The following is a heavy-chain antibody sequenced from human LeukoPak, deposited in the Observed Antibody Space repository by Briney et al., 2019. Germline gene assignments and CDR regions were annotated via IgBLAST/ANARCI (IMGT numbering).Heavy chain of an antibody. CDR1: GYTFTSYG. CDR3: ARRASSWYQFDY. Sequence: ASVKVSCKASGYTFTSYGISWVRQAPGQGLEWMGWFSAYNGNTDYAQNLKGRVTMTTDTSTTTAYMELRSLRSDDTAVYYCARRASSWYQFDYWGQGTLVTVSS. V-gene: IGHV1-18*01. CDR2: FSAYNGNT. D-gene: IGHD6-13*01. J-gene: IGHJ4*02.